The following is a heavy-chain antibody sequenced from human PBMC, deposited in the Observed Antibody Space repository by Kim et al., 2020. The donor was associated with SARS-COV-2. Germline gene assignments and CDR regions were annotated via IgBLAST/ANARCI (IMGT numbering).Heavy chain of an antibody. Sequence: SETLSLTCTVPGGSISSSSYYWGWIRQPPGKGLEWIGSIYYSGSTYYNPSLKSRVTISVDTSKNQFSLKLSSVTAADTAVYYCARDPVYSSGWSNNYYYYGMDVWGQGTTVTVSS. D-gene: IGHD6-19*01. V-gene: IGHV4-39*07. CDR1: GGSISSSSYY. J-gene: IGHJ6*02. CDR3: ARDPVYSSGWSNNYYYYGMDV. CDR2: IYYSGST.